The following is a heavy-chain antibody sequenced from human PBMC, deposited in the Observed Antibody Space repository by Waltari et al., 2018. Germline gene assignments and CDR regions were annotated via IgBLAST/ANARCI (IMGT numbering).Heavy chain of an antibody. J-gene: IGHJ4*02. D-gene: IGHD3-3*01. CDR3: SRGGTDFWTGGEDRYYFDY. V-gene: IGHV3-48*03. CDR2: ISNSGSTI. CDR1: GFTFTTYE. Sequence: EVQLEESGGDLVQPGGSLRLSCAASGFTFTTYEFNWVRRAPGKGLGWISYISNSGSTIYYANSVKGRFTISRDNAKNSLFLQMNNLRAEDTAIYYCSRGGTDFWTGGEDRYYFDYWGRGTMVTVSS.